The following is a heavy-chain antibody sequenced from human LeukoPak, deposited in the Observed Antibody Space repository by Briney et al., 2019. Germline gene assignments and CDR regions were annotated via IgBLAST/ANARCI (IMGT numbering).Heavy chain of an antibody. J-gene: IGHJ5*02. D-gene: IGHD2-15*01. V-gene: IGHV4-31*03. CDR3: ARNSSTLRYCSGGDCYSNWFDP. CDR2: IYHSGTT. CDR1: GGSISRGGYY. Sequence: SETLSLTCTVSGGSISRGGYYWNWIRQHPEKGLEWIGYIYHSGTTYYNPSLKSRVSISVDTSKNQFSLKLSSVTAADTAVYYCARNSSTLRYCSGGDCYSNWFDPWGQGTLVTVSS.